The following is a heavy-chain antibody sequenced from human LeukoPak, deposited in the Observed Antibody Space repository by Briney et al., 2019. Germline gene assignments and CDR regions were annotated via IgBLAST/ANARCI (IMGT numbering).Heavy chain of an antibody. CDR2: IYPSDSDT. CDR3: ARHDRAGMNRDY. J-gene: IGHJ4*02. CDR1: GYSFTTYW. Sequence: GESLKISCKGSGYSFTTYWIGWVRQMPGKGLEWMGIIYPSDSDTRYSPAFQGHVTISVDKSIRTAYLQWHSLKASDSAVYYCARHDRAGMNRDYWGQGTLVTVPS. D-gene: IGHD3-22*01. V-gene: IGHV5-51*01.